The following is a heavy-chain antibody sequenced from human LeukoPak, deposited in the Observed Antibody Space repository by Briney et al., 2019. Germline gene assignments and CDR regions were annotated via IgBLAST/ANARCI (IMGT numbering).Heavy chain of an antibody. CDR3: ARAGGGLWFGELLGAFDI. J-gene: IGHJ3*02. CDR2: IYSGGST. V-gene: IGHV3-53*01. Sequence: PGGSLRLSCAASGFTVSSNYMSWVRQAPGKGLEWVSVIYSGGSTYYADSVKGRFTISRDNSKNTLYLQMNSLRAEDTAVYYCARAGGGLWFGELLGAFDIWGQGTMVTVSS. D-gene: IGHD3-10*01. CDR1: GFTVSSNY.